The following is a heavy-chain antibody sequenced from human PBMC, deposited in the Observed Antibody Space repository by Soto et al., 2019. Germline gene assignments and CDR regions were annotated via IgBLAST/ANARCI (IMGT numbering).Heavy chain of an antibody. V-gene: IGHV3-23*01. J-gene: IGHJ4*02. D-gene: IGHD3-3*01. Sequence: LRLSCAASGFSFSSSAMSWARQAPGKRLEWVSTFRESGGTTHYADPVKGRFTISRDTSNNILFLQMNSLRAEDTAVYYCAKDERITIFGVVITSLYWGQGTLVTVSS. CDR1: GFSFSSSA. CDR3: AKDERITIFGVVITSLY. CDR2: FRESGGTT.